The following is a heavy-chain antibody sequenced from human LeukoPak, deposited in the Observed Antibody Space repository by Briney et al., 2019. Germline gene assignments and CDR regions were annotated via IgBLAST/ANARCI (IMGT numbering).Heavy chain of an antibody. V-gene: IGHV1-18*01. D-gene: IGHD3-10*01. CDR3: ARVPIWFGELSYFDY. Sequence: ASVKVSCKASGYTFTSYGISWVRQAPGQGLEWMGWISAYTGNTNYAQKLQGRVTITRDTSASTAYMELSSLRSEDTAVYYCARVPIWFGELSYFDYWGQGTLVTVSS. J-gene: IGHJ4*02. CDR2: ISAYTGNT. CDR1: GYTFTSYG.